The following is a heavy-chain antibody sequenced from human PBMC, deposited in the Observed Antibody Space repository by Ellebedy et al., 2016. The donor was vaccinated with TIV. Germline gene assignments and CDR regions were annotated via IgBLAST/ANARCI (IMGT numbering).Heavy chain of an antibody. J-gene: IGHJ4*02. Sequence: GESLKISXAASGFTFSSYGMHWVRQAPGKGLEWVAVIWYDGSNKYYADSVKGRFTISRDNSKNTLYLQMNSLRAEDTAVYYCARAPRGYFDYWGQGTLVTVSS. CDR2: IWYDGSNK. V-gene: IGHV3-33*01. CDR3: ARAPRGYFDY. D-gene: IGHD3-10*01. CDR1: GFTFSSYG.